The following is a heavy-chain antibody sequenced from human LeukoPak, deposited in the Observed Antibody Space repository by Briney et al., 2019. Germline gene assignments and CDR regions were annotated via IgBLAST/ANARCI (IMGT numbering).Heavy chain of an antibody. CDR1: GFTFSSYA. D-gene: IGHD3-10*01. CDR2: ISGSGRGT. Sequence: PGGSLRLSCAASGFTFSSYAMSWVRQAPGKGLDWVSTISGSGRGTFYADSVKGRFTISRDNAKNTLYLQMNSLRVEDTAVYFCAKRGIVIRAVIIIGFHKEAYYFDYWGQGILVTVSS. CDR3: AKRGIVIRAVIIIGFHKEAYYFDY. V-gene: IGHV3-23*01. J-gene: IGHJ4*02.